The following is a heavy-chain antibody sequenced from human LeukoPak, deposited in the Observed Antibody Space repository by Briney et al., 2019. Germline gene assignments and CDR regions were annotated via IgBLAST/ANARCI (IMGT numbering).Heavy chain of an antibody. D-gene: IGHD3-10*01. J-gene: IGHJ4*02. Sequence: ASVKVSCKASGYTFTSYGISWVRQAPGQGLEWMGWINPNSGGTNYAQKFQGRVTMTRDTSISTAYMELSRLRSDDTAVYYCARDSGGRGSGSYLIAYWGQGTLVTVSS. V-gene: IGHV1-2*02. CDR1: GYTFTSYG. CDR3: ARDSGGRGSGSYLIAY. CDR2: INPNSGGT.